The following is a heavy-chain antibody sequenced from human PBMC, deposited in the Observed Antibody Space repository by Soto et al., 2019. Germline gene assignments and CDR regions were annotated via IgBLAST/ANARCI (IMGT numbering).Heavy chain of an antibody. CDR1: GASIKSRNYF. CDR3: GRLAEAATGHTDFDF. V-gene: IGHV4-39*02. Sequence: SETLSLTCSVSGASIKSRNYFWVWIRQPPGKGLEFVGSIHSSGGTYYNPSLKSRVTVSVDLSNSHFSLSLKSLTATDTAVYYCGRLAEAATGHTDFDFWGQGTLVTVSS. CDR2: IHSSGGT. J-gene: IGHJ4*02. D-gene: IGHD2-15*01.